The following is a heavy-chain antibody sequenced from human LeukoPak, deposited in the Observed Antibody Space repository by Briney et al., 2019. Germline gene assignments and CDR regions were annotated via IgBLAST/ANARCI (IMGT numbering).Heavy chain of an antibody. Sequence: SQTLSLTCAISGDSVSSTTGTWNWIRQSPLRGLEWLGRTYYKSMWYNDYAVSVKSRITINPDTSKNQFSLQLNSVTPEDTAVYYCTRGAPVGSSREFDYWGQGTLVTVSS. CDR1: GDSVSSTTGT. V-gene: IGHV6-1*01. CDR3: TRGAPVGSSREFDY. J-gene: IGHJ4*02. D-gene: IGHD5-24*01. CDR2: TYYKSMWYN.